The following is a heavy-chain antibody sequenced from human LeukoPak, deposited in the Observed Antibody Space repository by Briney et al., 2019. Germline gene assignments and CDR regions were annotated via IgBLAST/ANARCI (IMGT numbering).Heavy chain of an antibody. Sequence: GGSLRLSCSASGFTFSSYWMCCVRQAPGKGLEWVANIKQDGSEKYYVDSVKGRFTISRDNAKNSLYLQMNSLRAEDTAVYYCARARLYYGSGSYFFDYWGQGTLVTVSS. CDR3: ARARLYYGSGSYFFDY. J-gene: IGHJ4*02. CDR1: GFTFSSYW. D-gene: IGHD3-10*01. CDR2: IKQDGSEK. V-gene: IGHV3-7*01.